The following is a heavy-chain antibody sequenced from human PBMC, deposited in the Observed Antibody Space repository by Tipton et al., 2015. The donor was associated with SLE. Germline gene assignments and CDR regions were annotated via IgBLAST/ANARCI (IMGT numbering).Heavy chain of an antibody. Sequence: TLSLTCAVYGGSFSGFYWSWIRQPPGKGLEWIGSIYYSGSTGSTYYNPSLKSRVTISVDTSKNRFSLKLSSVTAADTAVYYCARLESKAGYYYYYMDVWGKGTTVTVSS. CDR3: ARLESKAGYYYYYMDV. J-gene: IGHJ6*03. D-gene: IGHD3-3*01. V-gene: IGHV4-34*01. CDR1: GGSFSGFY. CDR2: IYYSGSTGST.